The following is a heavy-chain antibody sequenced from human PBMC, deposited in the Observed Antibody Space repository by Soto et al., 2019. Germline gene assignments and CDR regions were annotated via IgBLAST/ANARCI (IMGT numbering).Heavy chain of an antibody. CDR1: GFTFGDYA. CDR3: TRDPHEPNITPGYYYYREV. D-gene: IGHD2-15*01. Sequence: GSLRLSCIASGFTFGDYAMSWFRQAPGKGLEWVGFIRSKAYGGTTEYAASVKGRFTISRDDSKSIGCLQMNRLKTEDKTVYYCTRDPHEPNITPGYYYYREVWRKGSPVTVPS. CDR2: IRSKAYGGTT. J-gene: IGHJ6*03. V-gene: IGHV3-49*03.